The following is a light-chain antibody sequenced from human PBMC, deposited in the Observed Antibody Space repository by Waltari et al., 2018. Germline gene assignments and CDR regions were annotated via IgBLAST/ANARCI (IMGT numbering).Light chain of an antibody. CDR2: KVS. CDR1: QSLVYSDGNPY. J-gene: IGKJ5*01. Sequence: DVVMTQSPLSLPVTLGQPASISCRSSQSLVYSDGNPYLYWFQQRPGQSPRRLIYKVSNRDSGVPDRFSGSGSGTDFSLTISSLEPEDFAVYYCQQRRNWPITFGQGTRLEIK. V-gene: IGKV2-30*01. CDR3: QQRRNWPIT.